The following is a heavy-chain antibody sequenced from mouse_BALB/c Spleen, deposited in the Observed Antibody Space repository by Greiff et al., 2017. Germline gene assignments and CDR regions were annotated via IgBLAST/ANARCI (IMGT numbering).Heavy chain of an antibody. CDR3: ARGYCGYGGYYAMDY. D-gene: IGHD1-2*01. Sequence: LVKTGASVKISCKASGYSFTGYYMHWVKQSHGKSLEWIGYISCYNGATSYNQKFKGKATFTVDTSSSTAYMQFNSLTSEDSAVYYCARGYCGYGGYYAMDYWGQGTSVTVSS. CDR1: GYSFTGYY. J-gene: IGHJ4*01. CDR2: ISCYNGAT. V-gene: IGHV1S34*01.